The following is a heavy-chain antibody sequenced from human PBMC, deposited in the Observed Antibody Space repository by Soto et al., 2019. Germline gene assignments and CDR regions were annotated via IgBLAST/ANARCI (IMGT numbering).Heavy chain of an antibody. Sequence: QVQLQESGPGLVKPSQTLSLTCTVSGGSISSGDYYWSWIRQPPGKGLEWIGYIYYSGSTNYNPSLKSRVTISVDTSKNQFSLKLSSVTAADTAVYYCARDRTYYYGSGSGYYFDYWGQGTLVTVSS. J-gene: IGHJ4*02. CDR2: IYYSGST. D-gene: IGHD3-10*01. CDR3: ARDRTYYYGSGSGYYFDY. CDR1: GGSISSGDYY. V-gene: IGHV4-30-4*01.